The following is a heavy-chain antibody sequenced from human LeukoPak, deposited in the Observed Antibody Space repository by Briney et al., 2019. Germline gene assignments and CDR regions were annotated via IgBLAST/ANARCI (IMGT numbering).Heavy chain of an antibody. V-gene: IGHV3-23*01. D-gene: IGHD3-3*01. Sequence: GGSLRLSCVAYGFTFSNSAMTWVRQAPGKGLEWVSGLSASGGTTFYADSVKGRFTISRDNSKNTLYLQMNSLRAEDTAVYYCAKEGLRFLEWSPSYYFDYWGQGTLVTVSS. J-gene: IGHJ4*02. CDR2: LSASGGTT. CDR3: AKEGLRFLEWSPSYYFDY. CDR1: GFTFSNSA.